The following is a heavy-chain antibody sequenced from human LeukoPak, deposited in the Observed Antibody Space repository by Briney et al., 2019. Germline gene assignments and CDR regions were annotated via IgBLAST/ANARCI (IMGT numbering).Heavy chain of an antibody. Sequence: GESLKISCKCSGNSFASYRIGWGRAMPRKGQERGWIIYTGDCETRYSPSFQGQVPISTDNSISTAYLQWSSLKASDTAMYYCAGRHNSSWWYGKYFDYWGQGTLVTVSS. CDR2: IYTGDCET. CDR1: GNSFASYR. CDR3: AGRHNSSWWYGKYFDY. V-gene: IGHV5-51*01. D-gene: IGHD6-13*01. J-gene: IGHJ4*02.